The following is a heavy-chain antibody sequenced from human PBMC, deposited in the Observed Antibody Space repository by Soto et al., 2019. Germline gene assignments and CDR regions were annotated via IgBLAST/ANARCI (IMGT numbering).Heavy chain of an antibody. V-gene: IGHV4-38-2*01. D-gene: IGHD3-22*01. CDR1: GYSISSGYY. CDR2: INHSGRV. J-gene: IGHJ5*01. CDR3: STRAYDTNGYYRFDP. Sequence: SETLSLTCAVSGYSISSGYYWGWIRQPPGKGLEWIGDINHSGRVNYSPSLKSRVTISLDTSKNQFSLTLSAVTAADTAMYYCSTRAYDTNGYYRFDPWGQGTLVTVSS.